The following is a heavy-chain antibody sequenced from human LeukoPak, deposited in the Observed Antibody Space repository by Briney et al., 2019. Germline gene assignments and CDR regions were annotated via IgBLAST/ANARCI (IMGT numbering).Heavy chain of an antibody. J-gene: IGHJ4*02. D-gene: IGHD2/OR15-2a*01. V-gene: IGHV4-39*01. CDR3: ARQYNRGGYFDY. Sequence: SETLSLTCTVSGGSISSSSYYWGWIRQPQGKGLEWIGSIYYSGSTYYNPSLKSRVTISVDTSKNQFSPKLSSVTAADTAVYYCARQYNRGGYFDYWGQGTLVTVSS. CDR1: GGSISSSSYY. CDR2: IYYSGST.